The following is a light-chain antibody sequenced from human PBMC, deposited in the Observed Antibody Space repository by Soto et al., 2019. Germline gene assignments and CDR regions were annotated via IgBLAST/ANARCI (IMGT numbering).Light chain of an antibody. Sequence: SVLTQPRSVSWSPGQSVTISCTGTSSDVGGYNYVSWYQQHPGKAPKLMIYDVSKRPSGVPDRFSGSKSGNTASLTISGLQAEDEADYYCCSYAGSYVFGTGTKVTV. J-gene: IGLJ1*01. V-gene: IGLV2-11*01. CDR1: SSDVGGYNY. CDR2: DVS. CDR3: CSYAGSYV.